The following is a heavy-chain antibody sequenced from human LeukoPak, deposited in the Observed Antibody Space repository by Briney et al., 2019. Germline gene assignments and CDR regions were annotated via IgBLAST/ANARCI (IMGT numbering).Heavy chain of an antibody. CDR2: ISSDGIKK. CDR1: GVTHRSYA. J-gene: IGHJ4*02. CDR3: ARVTYGSGTYGAFDY. Sequence: GGSLRLSCTASGVTHRSYAVHWVRQAPGKGLEWVAVISSDGIKKYYADSVKGRFTISRDNSKNTLYLQMNSLRAEDTAVYYCARVTYGSGTYGAFDYWGQGTLVTVSS. D-gene: IGHD3-10*01. V-gene: IGHV3-30*04.